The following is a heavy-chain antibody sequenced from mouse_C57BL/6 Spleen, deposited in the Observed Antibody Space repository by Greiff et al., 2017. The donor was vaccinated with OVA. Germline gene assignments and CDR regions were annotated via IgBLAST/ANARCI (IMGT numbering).Heavy chain of an antibody. CDR1: GYAFSSSW. V-gene: IGHV1-82*01. CDR3: ARSPNWDVDWYFDV. D-gene: IGHD4-1*02. CDR2: IYPGDGDT. J-gene: IGHJ1*03. Sequence: VQLQESGPKLVKPGASVKISCKASGYAFSSSWMNWVKQRPGKGLEWIGRIYPGDGDTNYNGKFKGKATLTADKSSSTAYMQLSSLTSEDSAVYFCARSPNWDVDWYFDVWGTGTTVTVSS.